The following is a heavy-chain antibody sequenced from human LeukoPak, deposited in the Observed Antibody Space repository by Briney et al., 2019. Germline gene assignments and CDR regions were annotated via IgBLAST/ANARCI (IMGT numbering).Heavy chain of an antibody. D-gene: IGHD2-2*01. V-gene: IGHV4-34*01. CDR3: ARQGDYIVVVPAAIVVDY. CDR1: GGSFSGYY. J-gene: IGHJ4*02. Sequence: PSETLSLTCAVYGGSFSGYYWTWIRQPPGKGLEWIGEIHYSGRINYNPSLKSRVTISADTSNNHFSLKMNSVTAADTAVYYCARQGDYIVVVPAAIVVDYWGQGTLVTVSS. CDR2: IHYSGRI.